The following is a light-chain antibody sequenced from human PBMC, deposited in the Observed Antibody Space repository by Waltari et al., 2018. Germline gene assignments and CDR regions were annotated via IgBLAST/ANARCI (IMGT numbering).Light chain of an antibody. V-gene: IGKV3-11*01. CDR2: DAS. J-gene: IGKJ4*01. CDR3: QQRSDWPLT. Sequence: EIVLTQSPATLSLSPGERATLSCRASQSVSTHLGWYQQKPGQAPRLLIFDASSRATGFPARFSATGSGTDFTLTISSLEPEDFATYYCQQRSDWPLTFGGGTKVELK. CDR1: QSVSTH.